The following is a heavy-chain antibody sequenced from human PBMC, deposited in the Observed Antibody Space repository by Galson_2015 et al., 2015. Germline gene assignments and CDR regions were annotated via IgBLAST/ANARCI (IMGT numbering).Heavy chain of an antibody. D-gene: IGHD6-13*01. Sequence: TLSLTCIVSGDSIGSGSYYWSWMRQPAGKGLEWIGRISGSGTTAYNPSLKSRSTLSVDTSKNHFSLNLRSVTATDTAVYFCARNLIAAAGDAFDIWGQGTMVTVSS. J-gene: IGHJ3*02. CDR3: ARNLIAAAGDAFDI. CDR2: ISGSGTT. CDR1: GDSIGSGSYY. V-gene: IGHV4-61*02.